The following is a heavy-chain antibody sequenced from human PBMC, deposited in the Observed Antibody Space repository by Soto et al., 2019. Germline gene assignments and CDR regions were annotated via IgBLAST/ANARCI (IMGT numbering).Heavy chain of an antibody. CDR1: GGTFSSYA. D-gene: IGHD1-7*01. CDR3: ASQMWYNWNYVSGHYYYGMDV. V-gene: IGHV1-69*13. J-gene: IGHJ6*02. Sequence: ASVKVSCKASGGTFSSYAISWVRQAPGQGLEWMGGIIPIFGTANYAQKFQGRVTITAEESTSTAYMALRSLGTEDTAWYYRASQMWYNWNYVSGHYYYGMDVWGQGTTVTVSS. CDR2: IIPIFGTA.